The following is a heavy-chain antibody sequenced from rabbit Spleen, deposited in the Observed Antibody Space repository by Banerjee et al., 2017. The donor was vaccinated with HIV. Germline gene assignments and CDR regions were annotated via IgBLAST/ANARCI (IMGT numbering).Heavy chain of an antibody. CDR3: ARDAGTSFSTYGMDL. Sequence: QSLEASGGGLVQPEGSLTLTCTASGFSFSSNYYMCWVRPAPGKGLEWVACAYAGSSDSTYSATWAKGRFTISKTSSTTVTLQMTSLTAADTATYFCARDAGTSFSTYGMDLGGQGTLVTVS. V-gene: IGHV1S40*01. CDR1: GFSFSSNYY. J-gene: IGHJ3*01. D-gene: IGHD8-1*01. CDR2: AYAGSSDST.